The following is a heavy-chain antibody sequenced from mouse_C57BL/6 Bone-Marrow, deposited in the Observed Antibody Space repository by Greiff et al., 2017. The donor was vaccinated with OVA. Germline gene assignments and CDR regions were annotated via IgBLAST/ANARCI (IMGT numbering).Heavy chain of an antibody. CDR3: ARLYDYGAY. J-gene: IGHJ3*01. D-gene: IGHD2-4*01. CDR2: ISNLAYSI. CDR1: GFTFSDYG. V-gene: IGHV5-15*01. Sequence: EVQGVESGGGLVQPGGSLKLSCAASGFTFSDYGMAWVRQAPRKGPEWVAFISNLAYSIYYADTVTGRFTISRENAKNTLYLEMSSLRSEDTAMYYCARLYDYGAYWGQGTLVTVSA.